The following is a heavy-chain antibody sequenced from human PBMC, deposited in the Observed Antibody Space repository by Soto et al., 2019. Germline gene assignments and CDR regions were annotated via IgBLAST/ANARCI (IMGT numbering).Heavy chain of an antibody. J-gene: IGHJ2*01. CDR1: GGTFSSYA. D-gene: IGHD5-12*01. Sequence: QVQLVQSGAEVKKPGSSVKVSCKASGGTFSSYAISWVRQAPGQGLEWMGGIIPIFGTANYAQKFQGRVTITADESTSTAYMELSSLRSEDTAVYYCARDGKMATIGSYWYFDLWGRGTLVTVSS. V-gene: IGHV1-69*12. CDR2: IIPIFGTA. CDR3: ARDGKMATIGSYWYFDL.